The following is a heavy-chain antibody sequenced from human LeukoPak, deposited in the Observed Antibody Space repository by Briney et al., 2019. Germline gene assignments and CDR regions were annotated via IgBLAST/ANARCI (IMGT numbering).Heavy chain of an antibody. CDR2: INHSGST. CDR3: ARVRGGGYSYGHYYYYYGMDV. Sequence: SETLSLTCAVYGGSFSGYYWSWIRQPPGKGLEWIGEINHSGSTNYNPSLKSQVTISVDTSKNQFSLKLSSVTAADMAVYYCARVRGGGYSYGHYYYYYGMDVWGQGTTVTVSS. J-gene: IGHJ6*02. D-gene: IGHD5-18*01. V-gene: IGHV4-34*01. CDR1: GGSFSGYY.